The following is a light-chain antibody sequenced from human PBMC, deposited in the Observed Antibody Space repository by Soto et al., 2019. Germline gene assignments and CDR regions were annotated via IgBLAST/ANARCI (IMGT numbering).Light chain of an antibody. CDR3: HQSYDIPT. CDR2: AAS. CDR1: QSISSY. J-gene: IGKJ5*01. Sequence: DIQMTQSPSSLSASVGDRVAITCRASQSISSYLNWYQQKPGKAPKLLIYAASSLQSGVPSRFSGSGSGTDFTLTVSSLQPEDFATYYCHQSYDIPTFGQGTRLE. V-gene: IGKV1-39*01.